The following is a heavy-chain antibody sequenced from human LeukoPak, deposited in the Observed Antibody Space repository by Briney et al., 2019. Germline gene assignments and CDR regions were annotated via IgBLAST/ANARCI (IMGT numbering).Heavy chain of an antibody. CDR2: ISNDGSQE. CDR1: GFSFSTYS. V-gene: IGHV3-30-3*01. J-gene: IGHJ6*02. CDR3: VRELYNYGMDV. Sequence: PGMSLRLSCAASGFSFSTYSMHWVRQAPGKGLEWVMAISNDGSQEYYADSVKGRFTISRDNSKNTLYLQMNSLRPEDTAVFYCVRELYNYGMDVWGQGTTVTV.